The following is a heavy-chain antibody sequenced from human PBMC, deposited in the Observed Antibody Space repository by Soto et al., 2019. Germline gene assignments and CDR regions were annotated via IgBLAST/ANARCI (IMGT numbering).Heavy chain of an antibody. CDR1: GFTFSSYV. D-gene: IGHD6-6*01. Sequence: GGSLRLSCTASGFTFSSYVMTWVRRAPGKGLEWVSAITGSGDKTYDADSVKGRFTISRDNSKNILYLQMNSLRAEDTAVYHCAKLYSRSGWYCDSWGQGTLVTVSS. CDR2: ITGSGDKT. V-gene: IGHV3-23*01. CDR3: AKLYSRSGWYCDS. J-gene: IGHJ4*02.